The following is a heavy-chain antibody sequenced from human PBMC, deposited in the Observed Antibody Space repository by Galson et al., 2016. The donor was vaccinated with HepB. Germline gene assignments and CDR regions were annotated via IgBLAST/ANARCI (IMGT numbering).Heavy chain of an antibody. CDR1: GYTFTSYW. V-gene: IGHV5-10-1*01. CDR2: IDPSDFRT. Sequence: QSGAEVKKAGESLRISCTASGYTFTSYWVSWVRQKPGKGLEWMGRIDPSDFRTKYSPSFQGHVTISADRSTNTAYLQWSSLKASDTAMYYCAKHSNWYDWGQGTMVTASS. CDR3: AKHSNWYD. D-gene: IGHD4-11*01. J-gene: IGHJ4*02.